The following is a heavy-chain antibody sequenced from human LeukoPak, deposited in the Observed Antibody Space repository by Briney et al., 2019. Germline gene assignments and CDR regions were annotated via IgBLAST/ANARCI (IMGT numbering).Heavy chain of an antibody. J-gene: IGHJ4*02. V-gene: IGHV3-30-3*01. D-gene: IGHD1-26*01. CDR3: XRDRVGATDYFDY. Sequence: PGGSLRLSCAASGFTFSSYAMHWVRQAPGKGLEWVAVISYDGSNKYYADSVKGRFTISRDNSKNTLYLQMNSLRAEDTAVYYCXRDRVGATDYFDYWGQGTLVTVSS. CDR2: ISYDGSNK. CDR1: GFTFSSYA.